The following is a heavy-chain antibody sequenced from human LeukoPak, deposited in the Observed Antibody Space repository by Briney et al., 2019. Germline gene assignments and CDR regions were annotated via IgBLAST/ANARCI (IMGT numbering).Heavy chain of an antibody. CDR1: GYSFTSYW. V-gene: IGHV5-51*01. Sequence: GESLKISCKGSGYSFTSYWIGWVRQMPGKGLEWMGIIYPGDSDTRYSPSFQGQVTISADKSISTAYLQWSSLKASDTAMYYCASRPFETTVVPWDFYWGQGTQVTVS. D-gene: IGHD4-23*01. CDR3: ASRPFETTVVPWDFY. J-gene: IGHJ4*02. CDR2: IYPGDSDT.